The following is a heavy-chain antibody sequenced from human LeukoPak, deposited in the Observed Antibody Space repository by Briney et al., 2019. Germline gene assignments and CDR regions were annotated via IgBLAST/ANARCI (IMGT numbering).Heavy chain of an antibody. V-gene: IGHV4-30-2*01. D-gene: IGHD4-17*01. CDR1: GGSISSGGYS. CDR2: IYHSGST. Sequence: SQTLSLTCAVSGGSISSGGYSWRWIRQPPGKGLEWIGYIYHSGSTYYNPSLKSRVTISVDRSKNQFSPKLSSVTAADTAVYYCARTTRYGDFDYWGQGTLVTVSS. J-gene: IGHJ4*02. CDR3: ARTTRYGDFDY.